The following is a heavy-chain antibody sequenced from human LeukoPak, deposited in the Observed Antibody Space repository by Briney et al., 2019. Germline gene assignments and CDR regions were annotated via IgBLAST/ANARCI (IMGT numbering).Heavy chain of an antibody. D-gene: IGHD5-12*01. V-gene: IGHV3-73*01. J-gene: IGHJ4*02. Sequence: PGGSLRLSCAASGFTFSGSAMHWVRQASGKGLEWVGRIRSKANSYATAYAASVKGRFTISRDDSKNTAYLQMNSLKTEDTAVYYCTSPGMVATRDYWGQGTLVTVSP. CDR3: TSPGMVATRDY. CDR2: IRSKANSYAT. CDR1: GFTFSGSA.